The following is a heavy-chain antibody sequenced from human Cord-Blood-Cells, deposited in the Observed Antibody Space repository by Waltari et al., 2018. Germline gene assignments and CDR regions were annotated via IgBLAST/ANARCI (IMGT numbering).Heavy chain of an antibody. D-gene: IGHD6-19*01. V-gene: IGHV4-39*01. J-gene: IGHJ6*02. CDR3: ARQPSSGWYYYYYGMDV. CDR2: IYYSGST. Sequence: QLQLQESGPGLVKPSETLSLTCTASGGSISSSSYYWGWIRQPPGKGLEWIGSIYYSGSTYYNPSLKSRVTISVDTSKNQFSLKLSSVTAADTAVYYCARQPSSGWYYYYYGMDVWGQGTTVTVSS. CDR1: GGSISSSSYY.